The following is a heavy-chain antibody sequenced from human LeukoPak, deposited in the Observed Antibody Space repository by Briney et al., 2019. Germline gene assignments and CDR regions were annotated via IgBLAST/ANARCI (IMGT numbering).Heavy chain of an antibody. CDR1: GGTFSSYA. V-gene: IGHV1-69*13. CDR3: ARAPYYYDSSGYYEDY. CDR2: IIPIFGTA. J-gene: IGHJ4*02. Sequence: SVKVSCKASGGTFSSYAISWVRQAPGQGLEWMGGIIPIFGTANYAQKFQGRVTITADESTSTAYMELSSLRSEDTAVYYCARAPYYYDSSGYYEDYWGQGTLVTVSS. D-gene: IGHD3-22*01.